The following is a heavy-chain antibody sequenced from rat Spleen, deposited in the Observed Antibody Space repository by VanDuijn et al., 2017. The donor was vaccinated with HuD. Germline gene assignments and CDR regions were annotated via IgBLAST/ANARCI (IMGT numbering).Heavy chain of an antibody. D-gene: IGHD1-6*01. CDR3: ARSYVYYGPMDA. V-gene: IGHV5-25*01. CDR1: GFTYSNYV. J-gene: IGHJ4*01. CDR2: ISTGGGNT. Sequence: EVQLVESGGGLVQPGRSLKLSCAASGFTYSNYVMAWVSQAPTKGLEWVASISTGGGNTYYRDSVKGRFTISRDNAKSTLYLQMDSLRSEDTATYYCARSYVYYGPMDAWGQGASVTVSS.